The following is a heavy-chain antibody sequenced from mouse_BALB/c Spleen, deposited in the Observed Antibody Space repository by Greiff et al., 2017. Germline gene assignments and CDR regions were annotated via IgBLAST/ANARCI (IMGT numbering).Heavy chain of an antibody. CDR1: GFTFSSFG. CDR2: ISSGSSTI. Sequence: EVKLVESGGGLVQPGGSRKLSCAASGFTFSSFGMHWVRQAPEKGLEWVAYISSGSSTIYYADTVKGRFTISRDNPKNTLFLQMTSLRSEDTAMYYCARDVTFAYWGQGTLVTVSA. CDR3: ARDVTFAY. J-gene: IGHJ3*01. V-gene: IGHV5-17*02.